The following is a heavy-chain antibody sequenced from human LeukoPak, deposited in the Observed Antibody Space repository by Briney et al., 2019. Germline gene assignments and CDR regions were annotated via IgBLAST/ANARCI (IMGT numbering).Heavy chain of an antibody. D-gene: IGHD3-10*01. CDR1: GFTFSSYW. CDR2: IKQDGSEK. Sequence: GGSLRLSCAASGFTFSSYWMSWVRQAPGKGLEWVANIKQDGSEKYYVDSVKGRFTISRDNAKNSLYLQMNSLRAEDTAVYYCARRPIGELSHFDYWGQGTLVTVSS. V-gene: IGHV3-7*01. CDR3: ARRPIGELSHFDY. J-gene: IGHJ4*02.